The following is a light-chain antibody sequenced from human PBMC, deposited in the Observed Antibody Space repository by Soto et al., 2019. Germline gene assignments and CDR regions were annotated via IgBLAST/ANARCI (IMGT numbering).Light chain of an antibody. CDR2: EGI. CDR3: CSYVGATPYV. V-gene: IGLV2-23*01. Sequence: QSALAQPSSVSGSPGHAITISCSGTSSNIGGYNVVSWYQQHPGKAPKVIVYEGIKRPSGVSDRFSGSTSGSTASLTISGLQAEEEAESYCCSYVGATPYVFGSGTKVTVL. J-gene: IGLJ1*01. CDR1: SSNIGGYNV.